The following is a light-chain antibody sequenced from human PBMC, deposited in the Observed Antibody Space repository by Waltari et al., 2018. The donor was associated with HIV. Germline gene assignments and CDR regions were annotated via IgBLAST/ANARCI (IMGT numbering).Light chain of an antibody. Sequence: EIMMPQSPATLSVSPGERVALSCRSSQSIGYNLAWYQQRPGQAPRLLIYGASTKATGIPVRFSGSGSGTEFTLTIDSLQSEDFAVYYCQQYNDWPTFGQGTKVDIK. CDR1: QSIGYN. CDR3: QQYNDWPT. J-gene: IGKJ1*01. V-gene: IGKV3-15*01. CDR2: GAS.